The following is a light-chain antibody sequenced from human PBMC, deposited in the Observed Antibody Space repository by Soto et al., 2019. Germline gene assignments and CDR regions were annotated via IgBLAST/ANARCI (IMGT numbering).Light chain of an antibody. J-gene: IGKJ1*01. V-gene: IGKV3-20*01. Sequence: DIILTQSPGTLSLAPGERATLSCRASQSVDIRYCTWYQHIPGQAPRLLIYGASTRATGIPARFSGSGSGTDFTLTITRLEPEDFAFYYCHQRQRWPRTFGQGTKVDIK. CDR2: GAS. CDR1: QSVDIRY. CDR3: HQRQRWPRT.